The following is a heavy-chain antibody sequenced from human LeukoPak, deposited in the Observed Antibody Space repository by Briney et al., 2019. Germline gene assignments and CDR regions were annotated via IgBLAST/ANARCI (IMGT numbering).Heavy chain of an antibody. D-gene: IGHD1-26*01. CDR3: ARWRMRVGAIDY. CDR1: GYSISSGYY. V-gene: IGHV4-38-2*01. J-gene: IGHJ4*02. CDR2: IYHSGST. Sequence: SETLSLTCAVSGYSISSGYYWGWIRQPPGKGLEWIGSIYHSGSTYYNPSLKSRVTISVDTSKNQFSLKLSSVTAADTAVYYCARWRMRVGAIDYWGQGTLVTVSS.